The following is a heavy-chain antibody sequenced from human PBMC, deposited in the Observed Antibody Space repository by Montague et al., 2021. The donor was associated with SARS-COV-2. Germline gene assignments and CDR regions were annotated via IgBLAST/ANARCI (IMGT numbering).Heavy chain of an antibody. CDR2: ISNSGSDR. CDR1: RFTFSSNG. V-gene: IGHV3-21*06. Sequence: SLRLSCAASRFTFSSNGMIWIRQTPGKGLEWVSAISNSGSDRHYIESVRGRFTIFRDNSENSLYLQMDNLRVEDTANYYCVGDRGRNYWDWGQGTLVTVSS. CDR3: VGDRGRNYWD. D-gene: IGHD1-7*01. J-gene: IGHJ4*02.